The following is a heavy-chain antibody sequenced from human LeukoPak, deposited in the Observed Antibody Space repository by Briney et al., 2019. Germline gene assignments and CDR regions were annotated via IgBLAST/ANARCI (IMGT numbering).Heavy chain of an antibody. CDR3: AKDLPGATGTTGTDSYFYGMDV. CDR2: ISDSGGNT. J-gene: IGHJ6*02. V-gene: IGHV3-23*01. D-gene: IGHD1-1*01. CDR1: GFTFSTYA. Sequence: GGSLRLSCAASGFTFSTYAMSWVRQAPAKVLERVSAISDSGGNTYYADSVKGRFTISRENSKNTLYLQMRSLRAEDTAVYYCAKDLPGATGTTGTDSYFYGMDVWGQGTTVTVSS.